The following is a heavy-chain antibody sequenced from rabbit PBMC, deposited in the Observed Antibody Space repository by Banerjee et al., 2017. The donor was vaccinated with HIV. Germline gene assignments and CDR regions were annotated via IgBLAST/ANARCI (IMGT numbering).Heavy chain of an antibody. CDR3: ARNTDGSDHKL. CDR1: GFSFSSSYY. Sequence: QSLEESGGDLVKPGASLTLTCTASGFSFSSSYYMCWVRQAPGKGLEWIACIYTGSSSTYYASWAKGRFTISKTSSTTVTLQMTSLTAADTATYFCARNTDGSDHKLWGPGTLVTVS. V-gene: IGHV1S40*01. J-gene: IGHJ4*01. CDR2: IYTGSSST. D-gene: IGHD5-1*01.